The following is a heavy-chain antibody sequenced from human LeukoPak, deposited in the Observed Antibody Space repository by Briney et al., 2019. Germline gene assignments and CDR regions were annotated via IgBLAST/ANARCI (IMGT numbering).Heavy chain of an antibody. D-gene: IGHD2-2*01. V-gene: IGHV1-46*01. Sequence: GASVTVSFTASGYTFTIYYMHWVRQAPRQGLEWMGIINPSGGSTSYAQKFQGRVTMTRDTSTSTVYMELSSLRSEDTAVYYCVRLGSTSPGNWYKLFDQWGQGTLVTVSS. CDR3: VRLGSTSPGNWYKLFDQ. J-gene: IGHJ4*02. CDR1: GYTFTIYY. CDR2: INPSGGST.